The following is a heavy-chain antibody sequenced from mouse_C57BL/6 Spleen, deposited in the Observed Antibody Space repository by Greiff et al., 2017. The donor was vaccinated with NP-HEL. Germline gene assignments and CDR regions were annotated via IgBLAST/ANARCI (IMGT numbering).Heavy chain of an antibody. V-gene: IGHV5-16*01. CDR2: INYDGSST. CDR1: GFTFSDYY. Sequence: EVKLMESEGGLVQPGSSMKLSCTASGFTFSDYYMAWVRQVPEKGLEWVANINYDGSSTYYLDSLKSRFIISRDNAKNILYLQMSSLKSEDTATYYCAREGYYAMDYWGQGTSVTVSS. J-gene: IGHJ4*01. CDR3: AREGYYAMDY.